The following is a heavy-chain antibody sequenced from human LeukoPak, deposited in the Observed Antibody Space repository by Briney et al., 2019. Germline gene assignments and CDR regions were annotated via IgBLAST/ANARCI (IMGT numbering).Heavy chain of an antibody. Sequence: SQTLSLTCSISGDSVSSNSAAWNWIRQSPSRGLEFLGRTYYKSKWYNDYAVSAKSRITINPDTSKNQFSLQLNSVTPEDTAIYYCAREVDYGPNWFDPWGQGTLVTVSS. D-gene: IGHD4-17*01. CDR3: AREVDYGPNWFDP. CDR2: TYYKSKWYN. V-gene: IGHV6-1*01. CDR1: GDSVSSNSAA. J-gene: IGHJ5*02.